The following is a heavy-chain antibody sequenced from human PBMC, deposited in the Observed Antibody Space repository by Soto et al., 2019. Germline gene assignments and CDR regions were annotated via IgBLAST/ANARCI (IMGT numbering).Heavy chain of an antibody. D-gene: IGHD5-18*01. CDR3: ARGRGDTAMAWYY. V-gene: IGHV4-59*01. Sequence: QVQLQESGPGLVKPSETLSLTCTVSGGSISSYYWSWIRQSPGKGLEWIGYIYYSGSTKYNPSLKSRVTISVDTSKIKFSLKLSSVTAADTAVYYCARGRGDTAMAWYYWGQGTLVTVSS. CDR2: IYYSGST. J-gene: IGHJ4*02. CDR1: GGSISSYY.